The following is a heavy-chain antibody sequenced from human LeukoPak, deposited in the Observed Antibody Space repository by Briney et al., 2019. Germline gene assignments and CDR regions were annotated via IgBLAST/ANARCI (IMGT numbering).Heavy chain of an antibody. CDR3: TTEKSRYYDILTEYAAWGLGSYDI. J-gene: IGHJ3*02. V-gene: IGHV3-33*01. CDR2: IWYDGTNK. Sequence: GGSLRLSCAPSGFTFSSYGMHWVRQAPGKGLEWVAVIWYDGTNKYYTDSVKGRFTISRDNSKNTLYLQMNSLKTEDTAVYYCTTEKSRYYDILTEYAAWGLGSYDIWGQGTMVTVSS. D-gene: IGHD3-9*01. CDR1: GFTFSSYG.